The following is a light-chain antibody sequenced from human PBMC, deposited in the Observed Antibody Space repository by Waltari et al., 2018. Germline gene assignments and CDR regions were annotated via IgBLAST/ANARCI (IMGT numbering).Light chain of an antibody. J-gene: IGLJ7*01. V-gene: IGLV4-69*02. CDR1: SGHSSYA. Sequence: QLVLTQSPSASASLGASVKLTCTLSSGHSSYALEWQQQQQEKGPRYLMKVNSDGSHTKGDGIPDRFSGSSSGAERYLTISSLQSEDEADYYCQTWGTGIGVFGGGTQLTVL. CDR3: QTWGTGIGV. CDR2: VNSDGSH.